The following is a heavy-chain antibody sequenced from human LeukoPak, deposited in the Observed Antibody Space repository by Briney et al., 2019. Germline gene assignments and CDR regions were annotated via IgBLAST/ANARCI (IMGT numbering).Heavy chain of an antibody. Sequence: SVKVSCKASGGTFSIYAISWVRQAPGQGLEWMGGIIPIFGTANYAQKFQGRVTITADESTSTAYMELSSLRSEDTAVYYCARSRDSSSWTLDYWGQGTLVTVSS. CDR3: ARSRDSSSWTLDY. CDR1: GGTFSIYA. J-gene: IGHJ4*02. D-gene: IGHD6-13*01. CDR2: IIPIFGTA. V-gene: IGHV1-69*13.